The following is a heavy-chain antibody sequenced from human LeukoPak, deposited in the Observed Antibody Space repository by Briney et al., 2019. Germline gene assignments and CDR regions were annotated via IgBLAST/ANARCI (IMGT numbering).Heavy chain of an antibody. CDR3: ARGWDYGDYSDFDY. D-gene: IGHD4-17*01. Sequence: SVKVSCKASGGTFNMYVVTWVRQAPGQGLEWMGRIIPMLGIPNYAQNFQGRVTISADKSTSTVSMELSSLRSEDTAVYYCARGWDYGDYSDFDYWGQGTLVTVSS. CDR1: GGTFNMYV. CDR2: IIPMLGIP. J-gene: IGHJ4*02. V-gene: IGHV1-69*04.